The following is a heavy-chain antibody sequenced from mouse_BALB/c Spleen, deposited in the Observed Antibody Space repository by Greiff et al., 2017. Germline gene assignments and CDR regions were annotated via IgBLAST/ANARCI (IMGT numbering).Heavy chain of an antibody. CDR3: AREGDGYLYYFDY. CDR2: INPSTGYT. Sequence: QVQLQQSGAELAKPGASVKMSCKASGYTFTSYWMHWVKQRPGQGLEWIGYINPSTGYTEYNQKFKDKATLTADKSSSTAYMQLSSLTSEDSAVYYCAREGDGYLYYFDYWGQGTTLTVSS. V-gene: IGHV1-7*01. D-gene: IGHD2-3*01. CDR1: GYTFTSYW. J-gene: IGHJ2*01.